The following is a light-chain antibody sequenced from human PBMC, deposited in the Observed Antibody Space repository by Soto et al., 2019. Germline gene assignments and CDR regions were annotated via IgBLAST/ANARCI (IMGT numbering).Light chain of an antibody. J-gene: IGKJ2*01. CDR1: HSVSSN. Sequence: EIVMTQSPATLSVSPGERATLSCRASHSVSSNLAWYQQKPGQAPRLLIYSASTRATGIPARFSGSGSGTEFSLTISSLQSEDFAVYYCQQYHNWLPYTVGQGTKLEIK. V-gene: IGKV3-15*01. CDR2: SAS. CDR3: QQYHNWLPYT.